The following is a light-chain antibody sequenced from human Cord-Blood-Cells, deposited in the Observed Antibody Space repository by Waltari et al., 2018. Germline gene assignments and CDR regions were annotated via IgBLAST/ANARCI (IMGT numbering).Light chain of an antibody. CDR3: SSYTSSSTPWV. Sequence: QSALTQPASVSGSPGQSTTISCPGTSRDVGGFNYFSWYQQHPGKAPKLMIYDVSNRPSGVSNRFSGSKSGNTASLTISGLQAEDEADYYCSSYTSSSTPWVFGGGTKLTVL. V-gene: IGLV2-14*01. CDR2: DVS. CDR1: SRDVGGFNY. J-gene: IGLJ3*02.